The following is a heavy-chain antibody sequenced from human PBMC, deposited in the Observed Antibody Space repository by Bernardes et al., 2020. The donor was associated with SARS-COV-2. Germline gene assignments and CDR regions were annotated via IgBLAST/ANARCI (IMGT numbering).Heavy chain of an antibody. CDR1: GFTFSSYG. CDR2: IWYDGSNK. CDR3: ARAMMITFGGVIAHTGWFDP. Sequence: GGSLRLSCAASGFTFSSYGMHWVRQAPGKGLEWVAVIWYDGSNKYYADSVKGRFTISRDNSKNTLYLQMNSLRAEDTAVYYCARAMMITFGGVIAHTGWFDPWGQGTLVTVSS. D-gene: IGHD3-16*02. J-gene: IGHJ5*02. V-gene: IGHV3-33*01.